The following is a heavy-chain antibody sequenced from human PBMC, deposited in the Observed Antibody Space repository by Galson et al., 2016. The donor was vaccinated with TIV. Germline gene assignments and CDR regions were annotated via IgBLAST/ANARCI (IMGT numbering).Heavy chain of an antibody. CDR2: ISGHTGNT. V-gene: IGHV1-18*04. D-gene: IGHD3-22*01. CDR3: ARDRGSMTMILVVDYYYGMDV. J-gene: IGHJ6*02. Sequence: SVKVSCKASGYTFTNYGISWVRRAPGQGLEWMGWISGHTGNTDYARKFQGRLLMTTDTSTGTAFMELRSLTSDDTAVYYCARDRGSMTMILVVDYYYGMDVWGQGTTVNVSS. CDR1: GYTFTNYG.